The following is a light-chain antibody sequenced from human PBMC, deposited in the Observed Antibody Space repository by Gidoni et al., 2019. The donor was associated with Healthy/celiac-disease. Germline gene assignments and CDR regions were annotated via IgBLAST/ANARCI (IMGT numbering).Light chain of an antibody. CDR1: QSVSSY. J-gene: IGKJ4*01. V-gene: IGKV3-11*01. CDR3: QQRSNWPFT. Sequence: IVLTQSPATLSFSPGERATLACRASQSVSSYLAWYQQKPGQAPRLLIYDASNRATGIPARGSGSGSGTDFTLTISSLEPEDFAVDYGQQRSNWPFTFGGGTKVEIK. CDR2: DAS.